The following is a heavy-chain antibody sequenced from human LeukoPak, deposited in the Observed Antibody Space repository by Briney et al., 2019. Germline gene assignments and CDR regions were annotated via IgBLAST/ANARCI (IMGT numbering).Heavy chain of an antibody. J-gene: IGHJ4*02. CDR1: VFTVITAC. D-gene: IGHD2-15*01. V-gene: IGHV3-53*01. Sequence: PGGSLRHSSAESVFTVITACIRGVRQAPGRGLEWVSVIYSDGRTYYADSLKGRFTISRDSSKNTVYLQMNSLRVEDTAVYYGASTPTLAYGGQGTLVTVSS. CDR2: IYSDGRT. CDR3: ASTPTLAY.